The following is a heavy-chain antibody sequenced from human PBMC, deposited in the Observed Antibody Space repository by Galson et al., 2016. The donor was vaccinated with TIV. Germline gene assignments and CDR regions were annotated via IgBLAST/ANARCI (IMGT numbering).Heavy chain of an antibody. D-gene: IGHD5-24*01. CDR1: GDSVSSNSAA. CDR3: ARGRSGYNSTYYSYGLDV. J-gene: IGHJ6*02. Sequence: CAISGDSVSSNSAAWNWIRQSPSRGLEWLGRTYYRSEWNSDYAVSVRSRIVIKADRSKNPFFLQLNSVTPEDTAVYFCARGRSGYNSTYYSYGLDVWGQGTTVSVSS. CDR2: TYYRSEWNS. V-gene: IGHV6-1*01.